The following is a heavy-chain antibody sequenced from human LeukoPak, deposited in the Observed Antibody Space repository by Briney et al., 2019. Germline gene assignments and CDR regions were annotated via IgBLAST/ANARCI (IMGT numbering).Heavy chain of an antibody. CDR3: ARRIVVTGLFDY. V-gene: IGHV4-31*03. Sequence: PSETLSLTCTVSGGSISSGGYYWSWIRQHSGKGLEWIGYIYYSGSTYYNPSLKSRVTISLDTSKNQFSLKLSSVTAADTAVYYCARRIVVTGLFDYWGQGTLVTVSS. D-gene: IGHD6-19*01. J-gene: IGHJ4*02. CDR2: IYYSGST. CDR1: GGSISSGGYY.